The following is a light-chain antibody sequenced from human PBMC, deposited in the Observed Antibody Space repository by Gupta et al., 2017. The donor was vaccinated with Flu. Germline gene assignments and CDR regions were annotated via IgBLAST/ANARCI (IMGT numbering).Light chain of an antibody. V-gene: IGKV3-20*01. J-gene: IGKJ4*01. CDR1: QSVSSSY. Sequence: EIVLTQSPGTLSLSPGERATLSCRASQSVSSSYLAWYQQKPGQAPRLLIFGASSRATGIPDRFSGSGSGTDFTLIISRLEPEDFAVYYCQQYCSSLLTFGGGTKVEIK. CDR2: GAS. CDR3: QQYCSSLLT.